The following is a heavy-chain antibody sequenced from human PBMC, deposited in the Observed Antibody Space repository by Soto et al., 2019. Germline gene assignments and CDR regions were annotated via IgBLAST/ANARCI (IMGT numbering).Heavy chain of an antibody. CDR2: IIPYSGNT. Sequence: QVQLVQSGDEVRKPGSSVKVSCKASGYIFVNYGIAWVRQAPGQGLEWMGWIIPYSGNTHYASKVHGRLTMTTDTSTSTAYMDMRSLTSDDTAVYYSAMVDNYVTPTPQDVWGQGSTVTVSS. D-gene: IGHD3-16*01. V-gene: IGHV1-18*01. CDR3: AMVDNYVTPTPQDV. CDR1: GYIFVNYG. J-gene: IGHJ6*02.